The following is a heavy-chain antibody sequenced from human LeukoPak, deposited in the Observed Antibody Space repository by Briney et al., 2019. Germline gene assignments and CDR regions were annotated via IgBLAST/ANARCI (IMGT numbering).Heavy chain of an antibody. Sequence: SETLSLTCTVSGGSISSYYWSWIRQARGKGLEWIGYIFYSGSTNYNPSLKSRVTISVDTSKNKFSLKVSSVTAADTAVYYCARSGYSYVNFWGQGTLVTVSS. CDR2: IFYSGST. D-gene: IGHD5-18*01. V-gene: IGHV4-59*08. CDR1: GGSISSYY. CDR3: ARSGYSYVNF. J-gene: IGHJ4*02.